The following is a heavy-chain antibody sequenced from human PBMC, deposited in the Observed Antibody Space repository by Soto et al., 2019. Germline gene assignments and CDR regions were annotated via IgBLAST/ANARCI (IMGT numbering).Heavy chain of an antibody. V-gene: IGHV4-59*02. D-gene: IGHD2-21*02. J-gene: IGHJ4*02. Sequence: SETLSLTCAVSGVSVSSYYWTWIRQPPGKGLEWLGYIYDSGSIIYNPSLKSRALVSVDTSKNQFSLRLDSLTAADTAVYYCARGGVAVTDKAPYYFDSWGQGSLVTVSS. CDR2: IYDSGSI. CDR1: GVSVSSYY. CDR3: ARGGVAVTDKAPYYFDS.